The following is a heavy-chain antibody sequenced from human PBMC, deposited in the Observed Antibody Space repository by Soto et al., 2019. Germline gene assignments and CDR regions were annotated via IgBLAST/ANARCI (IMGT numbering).Heavy chain of an antibody. J-gene: IGHJ6*02. Sequence: ASVKVSCKASGYTFTGYYMHWVRQAPGQGLEWMGWINPNSGGTNYAQKFQGRVSMTRDTSISTAYMELSRLRSDDTAVYYCARRIMITFGGVIKEYYYGMDVWGQGTTVTVSS. D-gene: IGHD3-16*02. V-gene: IGHV1-2*02. CDR2: INPNSGGT. CDR1: GYTFTGYY. CDR3: ARRIMITFGGVIKEYYYGMDV.